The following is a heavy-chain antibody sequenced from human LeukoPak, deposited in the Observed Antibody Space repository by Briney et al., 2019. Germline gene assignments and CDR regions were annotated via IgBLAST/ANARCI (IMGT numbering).Heavy chain of an antibody. CDR2: IIPIFGTA. Sequence: SVKVSCKASGGTFSSYAISWVRQAPGQGLEWMGGIIPIFGTANYAQKFQGRVTITTDESTSTAYMELSSLRSEDTAVYYCAREAYYYDSSGYYGGSRYYFDYWGQGTLVTVSS. CDR1: GGTFSSYA. CDR3: AREAYYYDSSGYYGGSRYYFDY. J-gene: IGHJ4*02. D-gene: IGHD3-22*01. V-gene: IGHV1-69*05.